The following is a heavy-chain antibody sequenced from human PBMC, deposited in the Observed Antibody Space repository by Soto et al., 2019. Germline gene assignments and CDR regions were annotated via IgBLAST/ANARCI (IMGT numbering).Heavy chain of an antibody. Sequence: PGGSLRLSCVASGFTLSRDWMTLARQTPGKGLEWVANIKQDESEIHYVDSVKGRFTVSRDNAKNSLYLQMNSLRAEDTAVYYCVRCSRSSGPIDYWGQGTQVTVSS. CDR2: IKQDESEI. CDR1: GFTLSRDW. J-gene: IGHJ4*02. V-gene: IGHV3-7*01. D-gene: IGHD6-6*01. CDR3: VRCSRSSGPIDY.